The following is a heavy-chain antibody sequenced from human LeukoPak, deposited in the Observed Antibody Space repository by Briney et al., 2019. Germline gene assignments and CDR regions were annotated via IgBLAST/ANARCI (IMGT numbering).Heavy chain of an antibody. CDR3: ARVQKGSGSGLGFDY. CDR1: GLTFSSYE. CDR2: ISSSGSTI. V-gene: IGHV3-48*03. D-gene: IGHD3-10*01. Sequence: PGGSLRLSCAASGLTFSSYEMNWVRQAPGKGLEWVSCISSSGSTIYYAGSVKGRFTISRDNAKNSLYLQMNSLRAEDTAVYYCARVQKGSGSGLGFDYWGQGTLVTVSS. J-gene: IGHJ4*02.